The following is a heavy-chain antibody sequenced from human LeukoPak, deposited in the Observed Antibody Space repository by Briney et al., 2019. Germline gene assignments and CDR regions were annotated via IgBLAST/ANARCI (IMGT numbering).Heavy chain of an antibody. J-gene: IGHJ4*02. D-gene: IGHD6-19*01. V-gene: IGHV3-21*01. Sequence: GGSLRLSCAASGFTFSSYSMNWVRQAPGKGLEWVSSISSSSSYIHYADSVKGRFTISRDNAKNSLYLQMNSLRAEDTAVYYCANGNSGWYYFDYWGQGTLVTVSS. CDR1: GFTFSSYS. CDR2: ISSSSSYI. CDR3: ANGNSGWYYFDY.